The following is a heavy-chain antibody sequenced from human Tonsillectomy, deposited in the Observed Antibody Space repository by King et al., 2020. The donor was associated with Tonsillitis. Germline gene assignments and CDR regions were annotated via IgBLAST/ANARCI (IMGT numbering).Heavy chain of an antibody. CDR1: GGSISSRTYY. CDR2: MYYTGST. D-gene: IGHD3-22*01. V-gene: IGHV4-39*01. Sequence: QLQESGPGLVKPPETLSLTCTVSGGSISSRTYYWGWIRQPPGKGLEWIGNMYYTGSTYYNPSLKSRVTISVDTSKNQFSLKLSSVTAADTAVYYCARLYYYHRSSYLYYFDYWGQGTLVTVSS. CDR3: ARLYYYHRSSYLYYFDY. J-gene: IGHJ4*02.